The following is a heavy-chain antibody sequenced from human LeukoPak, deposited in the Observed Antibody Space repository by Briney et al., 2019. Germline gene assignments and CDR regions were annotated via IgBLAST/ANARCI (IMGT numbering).Heavy chain of an antibody. CDR2: INPNSGGT. CDR3: ARVYSSGWYYFDY. Sequence: GASVNVSCKASGYTFTGYYMHWVRQAPGQGLEWMGWINPNSGGTNYAQKFQGRVTMTRDTSISTAYMELSRLRSDDTAWYYCARVYSSGWYYFDYWGQGTLVTVSS. D-gene: IGHD6-19*01. V-gene: IGHV1-2*02. J-gene: IGHJ4*02. CDR1: GYTFTGYY.